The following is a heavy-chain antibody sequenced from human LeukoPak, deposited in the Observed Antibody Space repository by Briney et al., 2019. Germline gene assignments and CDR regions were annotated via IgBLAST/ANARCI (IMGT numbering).Heavy chain of an antibody. CDR1: GYTFTGYY. CDR3: ARSGSSSWYWGDNYYYYMDV. V-gene: IGHV1-2*02. CDR2: INPNSGGT. Sequence: ASVKVSCKASGYTFTGYYMHWVRQAPGQGLEWMGWINPNSGGTNYAQKFQGRVTMTRDTSISTAYMELSRLRSDDTAVYYCARSGSSSWYWGDNYYYYMDVWGKGTTVTVSS. J-gene: IGHJ6*03. D-gene: IGHD6-13*01.